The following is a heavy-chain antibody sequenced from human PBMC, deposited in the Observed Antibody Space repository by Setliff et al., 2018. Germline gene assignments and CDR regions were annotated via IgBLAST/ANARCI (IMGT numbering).Heavy chain of an antibody. J-gene: IGHJ6*02. Sequence: ASVKVSCKASGYTFTGYYMHWVRQAPGQGLEWMGWINPNSGGTNYAQKFQGWVTMTRDTSASTAYMELSSLRSEDTAVYYCARDRGQLANGMDVWGQGTTVTVSS. CDR2: INPNSGGT. V-gene: IGHV1-2*04. D-gene: IGHD6-6*01. CDR3: ARDRGQLANGMDV. CDR1: GYTFTGYY.